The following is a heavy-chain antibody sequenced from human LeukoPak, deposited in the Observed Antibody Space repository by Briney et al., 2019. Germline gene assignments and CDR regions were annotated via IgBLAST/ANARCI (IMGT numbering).Heavy chain of an antibody. D-gene: IGHD3-22*01. CDR2: ITHSGST. CDR1: GGSFSGYY. J-gene: IGHJ4*02. CDR3: ARRGYYYDRSGYYYFDY. V-gene: IGHV4-34*01. Sequence: SSETLSLTCAVSGGSFSGYYWSWIRQPPGKGLEWIGEITHSGSTNYNPSLKSRVTISVDTSKNQFSLSLNSVTAADTAVYYCARRGYYYDRSGYYYFDYWGQGTLVTVSS.